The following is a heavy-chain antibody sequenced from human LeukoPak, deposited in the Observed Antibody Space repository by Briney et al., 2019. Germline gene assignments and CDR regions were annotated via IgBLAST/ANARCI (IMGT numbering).Heavy chain of an antibody. V-gene: IGHV1-8*02. CDR2: MNPNSGNT. CDR1: GYTFTSYY. J-gene: IGHJ4*02. CDR3: ARQGRWGFLEPT. Sequence: GASVKVSCKASGYTFTSYYMHWVRQATGQGLEWMGWMNPNSGNTGYAQKFQGRVTMTRNTSISTAYMELSSLRSEDTAVYYCARQGRWGFLEPTWGQGTLVTVSS. D-gene: IGHD3-3*01.